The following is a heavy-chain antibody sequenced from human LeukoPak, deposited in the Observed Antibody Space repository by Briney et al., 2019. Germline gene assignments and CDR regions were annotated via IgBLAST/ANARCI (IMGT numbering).Heavy chain of an antibody. CDR3: AREARGYLY. V-gene: IGHV4-61*02. D-gene: IGHD5-18*01. Sequence: SETLSLTCTVSGGSISSGSYYWSWIRQPAGKGLEWIGRIYTSGSTNYNPSLKSRVTLSVDTSKNQFSLKLSSVTAADTAVYYCAREARGYLYWGQGTLVTVSS. CDR1: GGSISSGSYY. CDR2: IYTSGST. J-gene: IGHJ4*02.